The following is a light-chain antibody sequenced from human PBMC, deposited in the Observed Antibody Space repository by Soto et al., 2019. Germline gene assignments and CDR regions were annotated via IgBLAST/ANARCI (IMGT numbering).Light chain of an antibody. CDR1: SGRIASTY. CDR2: EDN. V-gene: IGLV6-57*01. CDR3: QSYDSGNWV. J-gene: IGLJ3*02. Sequence: NFMLTQPHSVSESPGKAVTISCTRSSGRIASTYVQWYQQRPGSSPTTVIYEDNQRPSGVPDRFSGSIDSSSNSASLTISGLRTEDEADYFYQSYDSGNWVFGGGTKLTVL.